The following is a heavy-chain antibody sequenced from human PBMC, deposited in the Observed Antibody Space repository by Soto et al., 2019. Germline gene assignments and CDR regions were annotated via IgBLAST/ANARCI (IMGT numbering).Heavy chain of an antibody. CDR1: GFSLTNNRVV. V-gene: IGHV2-5*01. CDR2: IYGHDDK. Sequence: VSGPTLVNPTQTLTLSCTFSGFSLTNNRVVVRWVRQPPGKDPSCLALIYGHDDKRYSPSLWSRLTITKDTSKNQVVLTMTNLDPVGTDTYYCVHRTTVTSDDYWGGGTLVTAPQ. CDR3: VHRTTVTSDDY. D-gene: IGHD4-17*01. J-gene: IGHJ4*02.